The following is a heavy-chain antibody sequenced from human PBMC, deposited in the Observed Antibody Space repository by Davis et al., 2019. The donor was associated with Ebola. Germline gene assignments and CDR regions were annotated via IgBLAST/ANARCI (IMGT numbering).Heavy chain of an antibody. D-gene: IGHD6-13*01. V-gene: IGHV4-59*12. CDR1: GGSISSYY. CDR2: IYYSGST. Sequence: SKTLSLTCTVSGGSISSYYWSWIRQPPGKGLEWIGYIYYSGSTNYNPSLKSRVTISVDTSKNQFSLKLSSVTAADTAVYYCARARSWGAWFDPWGQGTLVTVSS. CDR3: ARARSWGAWFDP. J-gene: IGHJ5*02.